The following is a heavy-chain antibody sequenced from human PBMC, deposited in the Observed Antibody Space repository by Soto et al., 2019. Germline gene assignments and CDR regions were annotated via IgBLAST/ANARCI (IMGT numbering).Heavy chain of an antibody. D-gene: IGHD5-18*01. CDR1: GGSISSGDYY. CDR3: ARGPPPTLQLIQLDP. J-gene: IGHJ5*02. V-gene: IGHV4-30-4*01. Sequence: PSETLSLTCTVSGGSISSGDYYWSWIRHPPGKGLEWIGSIYYSGTTYHNPSLKSRVSISVDTSKNQFSLKLISVTAADTAFYSCARGPPPTLQLIQLDPWGQGTLVTVSS. CDR2: IYYSGTT.